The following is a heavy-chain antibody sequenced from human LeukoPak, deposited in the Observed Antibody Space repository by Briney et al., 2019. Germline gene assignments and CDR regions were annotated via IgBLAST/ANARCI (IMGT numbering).Heavy chain of an antibody. CDR3: AREGGLYFDY. CDR1: GGTFSSYA. Sequence: SVTVSCTASGGTFSSYAISWVRQAPGQGLEWMGGIIPIFGTANYAQKFQGRVTITADESTSTAYMELSSLRSEDTAVYYCAREGGLYFDYWGQGTLVTVSS. J-gene: IGHJ4*02. CDR2: IIPIFGTA. D-gene: IGHD1-26*01. V-gene: IGHV1-69*13.